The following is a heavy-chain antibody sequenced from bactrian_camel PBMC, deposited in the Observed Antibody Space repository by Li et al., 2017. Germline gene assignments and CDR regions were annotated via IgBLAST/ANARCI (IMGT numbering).Heavy chain of an antibody. D-gene: IGHD5*01. Sequence: VQLVESGGNLVQPGGSLRLSCAASGFTFTSYTMNWVRQAPGKGLEWVASINSGGDTTYYVDSVKGRFTISRDNAKNTLDLQLNSLKTEDTAVYYCAADMTPIIWVGYNPPGNSWGQGTQVTVS. V-gene: IGHV3S31*01. CDR3: AADMTPIIWVGYNPPGNS. CDR1: GFTFTSYT. CDR2: INSGGDTT. J-gene: IGHJ6*01.